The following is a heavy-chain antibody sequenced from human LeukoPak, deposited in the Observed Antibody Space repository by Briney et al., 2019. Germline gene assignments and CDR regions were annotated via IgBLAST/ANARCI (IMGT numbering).Heavy chain of an antibody. V-gene: IGHV4-39*01. D-gene: IGHD2-2*01. Sequence: SETLSLTCTVSGGSISSSSYYWGWIRQPPGKGLEWIGSIYYSGSTYYNPSLKSRVTISVDTSKNQFSLKLSSVTAADTAVYYCASLRTSCYDRDWFDPWGQGTLVTVSS. CDR1: GGSISSSSYY. CDR2: IYYSGST. CDR3: ASLRTSCYDRDWFDP. J-gene: IGHJ5*02.